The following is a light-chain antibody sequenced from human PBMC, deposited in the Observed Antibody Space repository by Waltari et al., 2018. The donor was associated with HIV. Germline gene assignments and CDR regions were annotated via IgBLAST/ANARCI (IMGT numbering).Light chain of an antibody. J-gene: IGLJ3*02. CDR3: VLYMGGGIWV. V-gene: IGLV8-61*01. Sequence: QTVVTQEPSFSVSPGGTVTLTCGLSSGSVSTSYYPSWYQQTPGQAPRTLIYSPNTRSSGVPDRFAGSILGNKAALTITGAQADDESDYYCVLYMGGGIWVFGGGTKVTVL. CDR1: SGSVSTSYY. CDR2: SPN.